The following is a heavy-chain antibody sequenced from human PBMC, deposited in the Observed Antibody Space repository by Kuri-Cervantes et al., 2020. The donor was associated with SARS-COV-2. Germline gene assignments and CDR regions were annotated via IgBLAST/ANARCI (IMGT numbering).Heavy chain of an antibody. CDR3: ARTWGNYDFWSDYLYYFDY. CDR2: ISSSGTYT. V-gene: IGHV3-11*03. Sequence: GGSLRLSCAASGFTFSDYYMSWIRQAPGKGLEWLSYISSSGTYTNYADSVKGRFTISRDNAKNSLYLQMNSLRAEDTAVYYCARTWGNYDFWSDYLYYFDYWGQGTLVTVSS. D-gene: IGHD3-3*01. J-gene: IGHJ4*02. CDR1: GFTFSDYY.